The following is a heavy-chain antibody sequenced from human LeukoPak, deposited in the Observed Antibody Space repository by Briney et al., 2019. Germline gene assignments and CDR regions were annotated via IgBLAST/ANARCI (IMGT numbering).Heavy chain of an antibody. D-gene: IGHD4-17*01. J-gene: IGHJ6*02. CDR3: ARGGDYGDYYYYGMDV. CDR2: IYPGDSDT. Sequence: GESLKISCKGSGYSFSIYWIGWVRQMPGKGLEWMGLIYPGDSDTRYSPSFQGQVTISADKSISTAYLQWSSLKASDTAIYYCARGGDYGDYYYYGMDVWGQGTTVTVSS. V-gene: IGHV5-51*01. CDR1: GYSFSIYW.